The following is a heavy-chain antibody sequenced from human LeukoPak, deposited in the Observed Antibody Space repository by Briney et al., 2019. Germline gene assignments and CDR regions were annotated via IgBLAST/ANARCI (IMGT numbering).Heavy chain of an antibody. V-gene: IGHV5-51*01. Sequence: GESLKISCNGSGYSFTSYWIGWVRQMPGKGLEWMGIIYPGDSDTRYSPSFQGQVTISADKSISTAYLQWSSLKASDTAMYYCARVIRWLYCSSTSCYGAFDYWGQGTLVTVSS. D-gene: IGHD2-2*01. CDR2: IYPGDSDT. CDR3: ARVIRWLYCSSTSCYGAFDY. CDR1: GYSFTSYW. J-gene: IGHJ4*02.